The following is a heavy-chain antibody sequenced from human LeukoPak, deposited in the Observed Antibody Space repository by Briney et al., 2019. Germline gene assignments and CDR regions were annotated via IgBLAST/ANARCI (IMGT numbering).Heavy chain of an antibody. CDR2: INHSGST. CDR1: GGSFSDYY. Sequence: SETLSLTCAVYGGSFSDYYWSWIRQPPGKGLEWIGEINHSGSTNYNPSLKSRVTISVDTSKNQFSLKLTSVTAADTAVYYCATNTRYFDRLPDYWGQGTVVTVSS. D-gene: IGHD3-9*01. CDR3: ATNTRYFDRLPDY. J-gene: IGHJ4*02. V-gene: IGHV4-34*01.